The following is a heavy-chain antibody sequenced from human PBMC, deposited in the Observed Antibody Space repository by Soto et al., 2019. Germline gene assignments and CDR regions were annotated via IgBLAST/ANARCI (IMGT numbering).Heavy chain of an antibody. CDR1: GYTFTNYG. V-gene: IGHV1-18*04. CDR3: ARERDGYTFIGAFDI. D-gene: IGHD5-12*01. J-gene: IGHJ3*02. CDR2: ISAYNGNT. Sequence: GAAVKVSCKASGYTFTNYGISWVRQAPGQGLELMGWISAYNGNTNYAQKIQARVTMTTDTSTSKAYMELRSLRSDDTAVYYCARERDGYTFIGAFDIWGQGTMVTVS.